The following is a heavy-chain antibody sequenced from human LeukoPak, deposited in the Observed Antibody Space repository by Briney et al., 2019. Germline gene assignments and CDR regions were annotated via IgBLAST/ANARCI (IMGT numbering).Heavy chain of an antibody. V-gene: IGHV3-53*01. CDR3: ARVLGSVLDY. CDR1: GFAVSSNY. J-gene: IGHJ4*02. CDR2: IYSGGST. D-gene: IGHD3-10*01. Sequence: GGSLRLSCAASGFAVSSNYMSWVRQAPGKGLEWVSIIYSGGSTYYADSVKGRFTISRDNSKNTLSLQLHSLRAEDTAVYYCARVLGSVLDYWGQGTLVTVSS.